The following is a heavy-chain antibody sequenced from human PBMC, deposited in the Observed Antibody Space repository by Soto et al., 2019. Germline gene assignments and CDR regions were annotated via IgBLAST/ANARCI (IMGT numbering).Heavy chain of an antibody. CDR1: GYSFTGYD. CDR3: ARFEAPLLPRWELPSDY. V-gene: IGHV1-8*01. J-gene: IGHJ4*02. Sequence: ASVKVSCKASGYSFTGYDIDWLRQDTGQGLEWMGWMNPNSGNTGYAQKFQGRVTMTRNTSISTAYMELSSLRSEDTAVYYCARFEAPLLPRWELPSDYWGQGTLVTVSS. D-gene: IGHD1-26*01. CDR2: MNPNSGNT.